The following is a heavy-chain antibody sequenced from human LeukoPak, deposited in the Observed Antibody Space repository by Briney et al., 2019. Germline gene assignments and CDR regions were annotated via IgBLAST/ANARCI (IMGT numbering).Heavy chain of an antibody. Sequence: PGGSLRLSCATSGFTFNNYAMSWVRQAPGKGLEWVSSISSSSSYIYYADSVKGRFTISRDNAKNSLYLQMNSQRAEDTAVYYCAREHSSSSFDYWGQGTLVTVSS. D-gene: IGHD6-6*01. J-gene: IGHJ4*02. CDR1: GFTFNNYA. CDR3: AREHSSSSFDY. V-gene: IGHV3-21*01. CDR2: ISSSSSYI.